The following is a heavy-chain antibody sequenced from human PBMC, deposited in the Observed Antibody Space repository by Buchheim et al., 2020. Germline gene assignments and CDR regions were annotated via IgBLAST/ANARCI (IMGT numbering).Heavy chain of an antibody. V-gene: IGHV4-31*03. D-gene: IGHD3-22*01. CDR3: QRTNYYDSSGYSIVWYFDL. CDR2: IYYSGST. CDR1: GGSISSGGYY. J-gene: IGHJ2*01. Sequence: QVQLQESGPGLVKPSQTLSLTCTVSGGSISSGGYYWSWIRQHPGKGLEWIGYIYYSGSTYYNPSLKSRVTISVDTSKNQFSLKLSSVTAADTAVYYCQRTNYYDSSGYSIVWYFDLWGRGNL.